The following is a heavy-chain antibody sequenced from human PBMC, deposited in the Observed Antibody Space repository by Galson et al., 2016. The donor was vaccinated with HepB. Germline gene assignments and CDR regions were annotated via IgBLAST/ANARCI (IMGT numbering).Heavy chain of an antibody. CDR1: GFAFTNYP. CDR3: VRAVVVVVPAANDPFDY. Sequence: SVKLSCEASGFAFTNYPMHWVRQAPGQGLEWMGIITPSDGTISYAQTVKGRVTMTRDTSTSTAYLRLSSLRYEDTAVYYCVRAVVVVVPAANDPFDYWGQGTLVTVSS. J-gene: IGHJ4*02. CDR2: ITPSDGTI. D-gene: IGHD2-2*01. V-gene: IGHV1-46*01.